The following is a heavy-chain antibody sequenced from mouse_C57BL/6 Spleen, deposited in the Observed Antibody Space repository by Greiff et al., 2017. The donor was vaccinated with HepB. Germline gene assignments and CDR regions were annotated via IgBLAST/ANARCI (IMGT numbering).Heavy chain of an antibody. CDR1: GYAFSSYW. J-gene: IGHJ2*01. CDR2: IYPGDGDT. CDR3: ARSGYDYDGGYYFCD. D-gene: IGHD2-4*01. V-gene: IGHV1-80*01. Sequence: VQLQQSGAELVKPGASVKISCKASGYAFSSYWMNWVKQRPGKGLEWIGQIYPGDGDTNYNGKFKGKATLTADKSSSTAYMQLSSLTSEDSAVYVCARSGYDYDGGYYFCDWGKGTTLTVSS.